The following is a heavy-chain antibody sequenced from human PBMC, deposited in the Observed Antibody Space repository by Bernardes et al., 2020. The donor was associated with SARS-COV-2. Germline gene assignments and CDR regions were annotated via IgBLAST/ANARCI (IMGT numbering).Heavy chain of an antibody. Sequence: GGSLRLSCAASGFTFSDYYMSWIRQAPGKGLEWVSYISSSGSTIYYADSVKGRFTISRDNAKNSLYLQMNSLRAEDTAVYYCARDGGVNAGRFGELFWSRNYYYYGMDVWGQGTTVTVSS. CDR3: ARDGGVNAGRFGELFWSRNYYYYGMDV. CDR2: ISSSGSTI. D-gene: IGHD3-10*01. J-gene: IGHJ6*02. CDR1: GFTFSDYY. V-gene: IGHV3-11*01.